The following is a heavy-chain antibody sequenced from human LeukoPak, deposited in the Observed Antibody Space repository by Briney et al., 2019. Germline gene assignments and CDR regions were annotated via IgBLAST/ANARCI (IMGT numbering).Heavy chain of an antibody. CDR2: INPNSGGT. V-gene: IGHV1-2*02. CDR3: ARDSGAHWFDP. Sequence: ASVKVSCKASGGTFSSYAISWVRQAPGQGLEWMGWINPNSGGTNYAQKFQGRVTMTRDTSISTAYMELSRLRSDDTAVYYCARDSGAHWFDPWGQGTLVTVSS. D-gene: IGHD1-26*01. J-gene: IGHJ5*02. CDR1: GGTFSSYA.